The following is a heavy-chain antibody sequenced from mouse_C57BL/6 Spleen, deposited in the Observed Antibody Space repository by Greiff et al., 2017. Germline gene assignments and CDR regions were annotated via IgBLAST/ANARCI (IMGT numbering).Heavy chain of an antibody. CDR2: IDPSDSYT. D-gene: IGHD2-3*01. Sequence: KQSCKASGYTFTSYWMHWVKQRPGQGLEWIGEIDPSDSYTNYNQKFKGKSTLTVDKSSSTAYMQLSSLTSEDSAVYYCARNDGYSFAYWGQGTLVTVAA. V-gene: IGHV1-69*01. J-gene: IGHJ3*01. CDR1: GYTFTSYW. CDR3: ARNDGYSFAY.